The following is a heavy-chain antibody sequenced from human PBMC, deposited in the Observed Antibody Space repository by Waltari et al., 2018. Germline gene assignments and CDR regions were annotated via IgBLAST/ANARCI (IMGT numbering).Heavy chain of an antibody. CDR1: GFTFSSYA. Sequence: EVQLLESGGGLVQPGGSLRLSCAASGFTFSSYAMGWVRQAPGKGLEWVSAISGSGGSTYYADSVKGRFTISRDNSKNTLYLQMNSLRAEDTAVYYCAKDGSFPGAFDIWGQGTMVTVSS. D-gene: IGHD1-26*01. J-gene: IGHJ3*02. V-gene: IGHV3-23*01. CDR3: AKDGSFPGAFDI. CDR2: ISGSGGST.